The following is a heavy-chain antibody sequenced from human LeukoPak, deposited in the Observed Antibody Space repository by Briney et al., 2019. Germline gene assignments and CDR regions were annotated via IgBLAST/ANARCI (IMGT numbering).Heavy chain of an antibody. D-gene: IGHD6-6*01. J-gene: IGHJ4*02. CDR1: GYTFTGYY. CDR2: VNPNRGGT. V-gene: IGHV1-2*02. Sequence: ASVKVSCKASGYTFTGYYMHWVRQAPGQRLEWMGWVNPNRGGTNFAQKFQGRVTMTRDTSISTAYMELSRLRSDDTAVYFCARDREYRSSSYPLDYWGQGTRVTVSS. CDR3: ARDREYRSSSYPLDY.